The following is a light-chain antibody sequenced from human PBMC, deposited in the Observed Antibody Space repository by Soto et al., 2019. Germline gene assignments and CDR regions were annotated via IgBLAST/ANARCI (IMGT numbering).Light chain of an antibody. Sequence: DLQMTQSPSSLSASVGDRVTITCRASESISRDLNWYQQKPGKAPKLLIYAASSLQNGVTSRFSSSGSRTDFTLTISNLQPEDFATYYCQQSYSTLSITFGQGTRLEIQ. CDR2: AAS. V-gene: IGKV1-39*01. CDR1: ESISRD. CDR3: QQSYSTLSIT. J-gene: IGKJ5*01.